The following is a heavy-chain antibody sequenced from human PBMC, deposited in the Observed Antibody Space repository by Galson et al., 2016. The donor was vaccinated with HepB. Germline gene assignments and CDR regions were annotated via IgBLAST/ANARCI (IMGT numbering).Heavy chain of an antibody. V-gene: IGHV2-70*01. Sequence: PALVKPTQTLTLTCTFSGFSLSTSGMCVSWIRQPPGKALEWLALIDWDDDKYYSTSLKTRLTISKDTSKNQVVLTMTNMDLVDTATYYCARAIMYSSSWHPFDFWGQGTLVTVSS. D-gene: IGHD6-13*01. J-gene: IGHJ4*02. CDR2: IDWDDDK. CDR3: ARAIMYSSSWHPFDF. CDR1: GFSLSTSGMC.